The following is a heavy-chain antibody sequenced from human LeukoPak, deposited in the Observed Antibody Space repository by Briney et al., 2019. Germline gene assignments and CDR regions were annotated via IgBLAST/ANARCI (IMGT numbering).Heavy chain of an antibody. CDR3: ARDSTPMNWFDP. CDR2: IYYTGST. CDR1: GGSISSYY. V-gene: IGHV4-59*12. Sequence: PSETLSLTCSVSGGSISSYYWSWIRQPPGKGLEWIGYIYYTGSTNYNPSLKSRVTISVDTSKNQFSLKLSSVTAADTAVYYCARDSTPMNWFDPWGQGTLVTVSS. J-gene: IGHJ5*02. D-gene: IGHD5/OR15-5a*01.